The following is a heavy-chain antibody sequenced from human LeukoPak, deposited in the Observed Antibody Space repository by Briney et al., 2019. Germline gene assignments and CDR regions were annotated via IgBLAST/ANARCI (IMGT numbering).Heavy chain of an antibody. CDR2: IYHSGST. Sequence: SETLSLTCGVSGDSIDNSHWWSWVRQAPGKGLEWIAEIYHSGSTNYNLSLRSRVTISVDKSKNQFSLKLSSVTAADTAVYYCARTSSSSSPYFYFMDVWGRGTTVTVSS. J-gene: IGHJ6*03. CDR1: GDSIDNSHW. CDR3: ARTSSSSSPYFYFMDV. D-gene: IGHD6-6*01. V-gene: IGHV4-4*02.